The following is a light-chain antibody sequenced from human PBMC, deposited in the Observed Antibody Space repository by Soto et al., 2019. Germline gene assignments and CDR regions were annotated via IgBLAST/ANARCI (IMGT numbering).Light chain of an antibody. CDR1: QSITNR. V-gene: IGKV1-5*03. J-gene: IGKJ4*01. Sequence: DIQMTQSPSTLSASVGDRVTITCRASQSITNRLAWYQQKSGKGPKLLIYKASNLQSGVPSRFSGGGSGTEFTLTINSLQPDDFGTFYCQQYSSSPLTFGGGTKVEIK. CDR3: QQYSSSPLT. CDR2: KAS.